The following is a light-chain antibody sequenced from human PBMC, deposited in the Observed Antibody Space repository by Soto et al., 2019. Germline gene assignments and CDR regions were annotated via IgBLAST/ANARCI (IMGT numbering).Light chain of an antibody. CDR3: MQGLELPPT. J-gene: IGKJ1*01. CDR1: ESLLHSDGKTY. CDR2: ELY. Sequence: DIVMTHTPLSLSVTPGQPASISCKSSESLLHSDGKTYLYWYLQKPGQPPQLLMYELYNRFSGVPERVSGSGSGTHFTLKISLVEAEDVGVYYFMQGLELPPTFGQGTKVEIK. V-gene: IGKV2D-29*01.